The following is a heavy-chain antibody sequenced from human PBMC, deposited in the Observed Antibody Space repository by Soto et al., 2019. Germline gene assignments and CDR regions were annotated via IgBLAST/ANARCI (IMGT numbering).Heavy chain of an antibody. CDR3: ARNYYGSGSYYPFDY. D-gene: IGHD3-10*01. CDR1: GFTFSSYG. Sequence: PGGSLRLSCAASGFTFSSYGMHWVRQAPGKGLEWVAVIWYDGSNKYYADSVKGRFTISRDNSKNTLYLQMNSLRAEDTAVYYCARNYYGSGSYYPFDYWGQGTLVTVSS. CDR2: IWYDGSNK. V-gene: IGHV3-33*01. J-gene: IGHJ4*02.